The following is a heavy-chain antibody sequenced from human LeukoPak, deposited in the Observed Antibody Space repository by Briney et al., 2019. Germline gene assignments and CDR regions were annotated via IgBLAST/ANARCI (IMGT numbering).Heavy chain of an antibody. V-gene: IGHV4-39*01. D-gene: IGHD3-10*01. CDR2: ICYTGST. CDR1: GGSIGSSFYC. J-gene: IGHJ4*02. CDR3: ARRGSENYYVDY. Sequence: PSEPLSLTCTVSGGSIGSSFYCWGWIRQPPGKGLEWIGTICYTGSTYYNPSLKSRVTISVDTSKNQFSLKLSSVTAADTAVYYCARRGSENYYVDYWGQGTLVTVSS.